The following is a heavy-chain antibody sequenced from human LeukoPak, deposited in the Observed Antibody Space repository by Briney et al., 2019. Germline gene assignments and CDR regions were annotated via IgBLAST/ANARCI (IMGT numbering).Heavy chain of an antibody. J-gene: IGHJ2*01. D-gene: IGHD5-12*01. CDR2: INTNTGNP. V-gene: IGHV7-4-1*02. CDR1: GYTFNRYA. Sequence: ASVKVSCKASGYTFNRYAMNWVRQAPGQGLEWMGWINTNTGNPTYAQGFTGRFVFSLDTSVSTAYLQISSLKAEDTAVYYCARPRYSGYDPWYFDLWGRGTLVTVSS. CDR3: ARPRYSGYDPWYFDL.